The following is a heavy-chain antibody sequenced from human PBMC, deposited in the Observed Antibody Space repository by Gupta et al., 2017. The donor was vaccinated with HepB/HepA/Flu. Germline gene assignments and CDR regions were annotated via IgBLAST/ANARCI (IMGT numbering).Heavy chain of an antibody. CDR3: ANAHGGNGWYIDY. V-gene: IGHV3-30*18. J-gene: IGHJ4*02. CDR1: GIPFSNSV. D-gene: IGHD6-19*01. Sequence: QVQLVESGGGVVQPGRSLRLSCAASGIPFSNSVMHWVRQAPGKGLGWVAVISYDGSNKYYADSVKGRFTISRDNSDNTQYLQMNSLRADDTAVYYCANAHGGNGWYIDYWGQGTLVTVSS. CDR2: ISYDGSNK.